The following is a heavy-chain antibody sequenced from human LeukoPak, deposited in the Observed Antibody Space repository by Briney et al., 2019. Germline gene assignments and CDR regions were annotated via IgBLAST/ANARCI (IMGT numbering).Heavy chain of an antibody. CDR2: IYTSGST. D-gene: IGHD4-23*01. J-gene: IGHJ4*02. V-gene: IGHV4-4*07. CDR1: GGSISSYY. CDR3: ARDIYGGNSYYFDY. Sequence: SETLSLTCTVSGGSISSYYWSWTRQPAGKGLEWIGRIYTSGSTNYNPSLKSRVTMSVDTSKNQFSLKLSSVTAADTAVYYCARDIYGGNSYYFDYWGQGTLVTVSS.